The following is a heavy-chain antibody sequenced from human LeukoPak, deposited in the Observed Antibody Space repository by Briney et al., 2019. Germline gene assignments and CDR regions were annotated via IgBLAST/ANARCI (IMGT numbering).Heavy chain of an antibody. D-gene: IGHD7-27*01. J-gene: IGHJ5*02. CDR2: INHSGST. CDR1: GGSFSGYY. Sequence: PSETLSLTCAVYGGSFSGYYWSWIRQPPGKGLEWIGEINHSGSTNYNPSLKSRVTISVDTSKNQFSLKLNSVTPDDTAVYYCARKHWVDQYSWFDPWGQGTLVTVSS. V-gene: IGHV4-34*01. CDR3: ARKHWVDQYSWFDP.